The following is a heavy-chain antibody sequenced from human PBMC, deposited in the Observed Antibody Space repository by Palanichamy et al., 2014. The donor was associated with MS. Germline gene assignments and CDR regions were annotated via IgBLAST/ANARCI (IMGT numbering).Heavy chain of an antibody. CDR1: GFAFSNAW. V-gene: IGHV3-15*01. D-gene: IGHD3-10*01. CDR2: IKSKAHGETT. J-gene: IGHJ4*02. CDR3: TTVPFGTGVRGVITTWVDY. Sequence: EVQLVESGGGLVKPGGSLRLSCAASGFAFSNAWMSWVRQAPGKGLEWVGRIKSKAHGETTDYPAPVKGRFTISRDDLKNTLYLHMNSLKTDDTAVYYCTTVPFGTGVRGVITTWVDYWGQGTLVTVSS.